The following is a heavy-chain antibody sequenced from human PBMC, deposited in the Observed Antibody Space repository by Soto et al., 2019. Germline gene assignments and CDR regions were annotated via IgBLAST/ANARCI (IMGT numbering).Heavy chain of an antibody. CDR3: ARRHLAVAVSPWFDP. CDR2: IDSSGEK. V-gene: IGHV2-26*01. Sequence: QVTLKESGPVLVNPTETLTLRCTVSGLSITDSEMGVSWIRQPPGQPLEWLAHIDSSGEKSYRTFLKSRLASSKDTSKSQIVRTRTNMDPADTATYYCARRHLAVAVSPWFDPWGQGIPVTVSS. J-gene: IGHJ5*02. D-gene: IGHD6-19*01. CDR1: GLSITDSEMG.